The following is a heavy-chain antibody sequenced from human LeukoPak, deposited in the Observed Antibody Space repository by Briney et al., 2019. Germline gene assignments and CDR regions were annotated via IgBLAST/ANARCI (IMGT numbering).Heavy chain of an antibody. CDR2: ISYDGSNK. J-gene: IGHJ6*03. CDR1: GFTFSSYA. D-gene: IGHD3-3*01. CDR3: ARDRSITIFGVVTGKGVMDV. V-gene: IGHV3-30*04. Sequence: GSLRLSCAASGFTFSSYAMHWVRQAPGKGLEWVAVISYDGSNKYYADSVKGRFTISRDNAKNSLYLQMNSLRAEDTAVYYCARDRSITIFGVVTGKGVMDVWGKGTTVTVSS.